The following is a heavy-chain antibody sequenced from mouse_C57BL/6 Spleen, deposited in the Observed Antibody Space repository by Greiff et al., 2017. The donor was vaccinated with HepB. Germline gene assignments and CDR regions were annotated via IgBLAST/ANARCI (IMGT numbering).Heavy chain of an antibody. CDR3: ARHGSSYYGYFDD. Sequence: QVQLQQSGAELVKPGASVKLSCKASGYTFTSYWMHWVTQRPGQGLEWIGMVHLNSGSTNYNEKFKSKATLTVDKSTSKAYMQLNRLTSEDSAVYYYARHGSSYYGYFDDWGKGTTVTVSS. CDR1: GYTFTSYW. J-gene: IGHJ1*03. V-gene: IGHV1-64*01. CDR2: VHLNSGST. D-gene: IGHD1-1*01.